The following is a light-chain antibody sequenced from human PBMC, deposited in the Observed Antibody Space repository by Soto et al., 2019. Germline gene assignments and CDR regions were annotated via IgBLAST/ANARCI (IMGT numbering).Light chain of an antibody. Sequence: QSVLTQPPSASGSPGQSVTISCTGTSSDVGGYNYVSWYQQHQGKAPKLMIYEVSKRPSGVPDRFSGSKSGNTASLTVSALQAEDEADYYCSSYAGSNNLVFGGGTKLTVL. CDR1: SSDVGGYNY. J-gene: IGLJ3*02. CDR3: SSYAGSNNLV. V-gene: IGLV2-8*01. CDR2: EVS.